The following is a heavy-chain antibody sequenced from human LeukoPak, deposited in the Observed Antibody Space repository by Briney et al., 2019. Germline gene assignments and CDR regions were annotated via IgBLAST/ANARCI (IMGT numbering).Heavy chain of an antibody. J-gene: IGHJ4*02. CDR3: ARAGFTAMALTDTYYYDSSGYYYFDY. Sequence: KPSETLSLTCAVYGGSFSGYYRSWIRQPPGKGLEWIGEINHSGSTNYNPSLKSRVTISVDTSKNQFSLKLSSVTAADTAVYYCARAGFTAMALTDTYYYDSSGYYYFDYWGQGTLVTVSS. D-gene: IGHD3-22*01. CDR1: GGSFSGYY. V-gene: IGHV4-34*01. CDR2: INHSGST.